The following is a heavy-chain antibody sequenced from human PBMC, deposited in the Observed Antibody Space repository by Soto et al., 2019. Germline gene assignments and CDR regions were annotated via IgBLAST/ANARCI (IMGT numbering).Heavy chain of an antibody. Sequence: XSVKVSCQASVYTFTSYYIHWVRQAPGQGLEWMGIINPSGGSTSYAQKFQGRVTMTRDTSTSTVYMELSSLRSEDTAVYYCARDSDTAMVAYFDYWGQGTLVTVSS. J-gene: IGHJ4*02. CDR2: INPSGGST. CDR3: ARDSDTAMVAYFDY. D-gene: IGHD5-18*01. V-gene: IGHV1-46*01. CDR1: VYTFTSYY.